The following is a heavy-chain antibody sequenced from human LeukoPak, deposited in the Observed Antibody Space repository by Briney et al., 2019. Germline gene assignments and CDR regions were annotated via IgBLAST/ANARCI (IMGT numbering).Heavy chain of an antibody. D-gene: IGHD6-19*01. Sequence: ASVKVSCKASGYTFTSYGISWVRQAPGQGLEWMGWISAYNGNTNYAQKLQGRVTMTTDTSTSTAYMELRSLRSDDTAVYYCARIAVAGTKTYYFDYWDQGTLVTVSS. CDR1: GYTFTSYG. CDR2: ISAYNGNT. J-gene: IGHJ4*02. CDR3: ARIAVAGTKTYYFDY. V-gene: IGHV1-18*04.